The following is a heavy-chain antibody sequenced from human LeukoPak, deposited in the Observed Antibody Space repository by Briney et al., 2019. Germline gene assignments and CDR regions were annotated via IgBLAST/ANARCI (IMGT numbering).Heavy chain of an antibody. CDR2: MNPDSGNT. CDR3: ARGRQQWLAYAFDI. J-gene: IGHJ3*02. Sequence: ASVKVPCKASGYTFTSYDINWVRQATGQGLEWMGWMNPDSGNTGYAQKFQGRVTMTRNTSISTAYMELSSLRSEDTAVYYCARGRQQWLAYAFDIWGQGTMVTVSS. V-gene: IGHV1-8*01. D-gene: IGHD6-19*01. CDR1: GYTFTSYD.